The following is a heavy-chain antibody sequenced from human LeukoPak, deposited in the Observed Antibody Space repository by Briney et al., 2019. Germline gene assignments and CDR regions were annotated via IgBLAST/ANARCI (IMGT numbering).Heavy chain of an antibody. CDR2: IIPLFGTP. CDR3: ATTRRGLLRARYFDY. CDR1: GGIFSSYA. J-gene: IGHJ4*02. Sequence: GASVTVSCTASGGIFSSYAISWVRQAPGQGLEWMGGIIPLFGTPNYAQKFQGRVTIIADESASTAYMELSSLTSEDTAVYYCATTRRGLLRARYFDYWGQGTLVTVSS. D-gene: IGHD1-26*01. V-gene: IGHV1-69*13.